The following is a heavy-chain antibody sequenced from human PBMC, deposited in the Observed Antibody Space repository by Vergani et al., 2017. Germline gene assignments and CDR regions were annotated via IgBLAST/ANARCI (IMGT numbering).Heavy chain of an antibody. CDR3: ARHRGSGGFFPSSYFYGMDV. CDR2: IHHSGDT. D-gene: IGHD3-10*01. Sequence: QVQLQESGPGLVKPSETLTLTCDVSDSSIMTNPYWGWFRQSPGKGLECLGCIHHSGDTHYNSSLKSRVSISIVSSSKFSLSLTSVTAADTAIYYCARHRGSGGFFPSSYFYGMDVWGNGTTVTVSS. CDR1: DSSIMTNPY. V-gene: IGHV4-38-2*01. J-gene: IGHJ6*04.